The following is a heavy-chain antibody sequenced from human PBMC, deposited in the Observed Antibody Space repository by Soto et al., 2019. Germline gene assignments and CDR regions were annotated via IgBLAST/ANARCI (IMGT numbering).Heavy chain of an antibody. Sequence: PSETLSLTCAVYGGSFSGYYWSWIRQPPGKGLEWIGEINHSGSTNYNPSLKSRVTISVDTSKNQFSLKLSSVTAADTAVYYCARGGGPGSGLRFLDERLRKRGFDYWGQGTLVTVSS. J-gene: IGHJ4*02. V-gene: IGHV4-34*01. D-gene: IGHD3-3*01. CDR1: GGSFSGYY. CDR3: ARGGGPGSGLRFLDERLRKRGFDY. CDR2: INHSGST.